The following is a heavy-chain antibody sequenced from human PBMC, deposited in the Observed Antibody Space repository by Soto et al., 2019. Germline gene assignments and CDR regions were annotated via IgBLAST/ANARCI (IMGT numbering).Heavy chain of an antibody. CDR3: ARERCSGGSCHKSFDY. CDR1: GGSISSYY. Sequence: SETLSLTCTVSGGSISSYYWSWIRQPPGKGLEWIGYIYYSRSTNYNPSLKSRVTISVDTSKNQFSLKLSSVTAADTAVYYCARERCSGGSCHKSFDYWGQGTLVTVSS. CDR2: IYYSRST. J-gene: IGHJ4*02. V-gene: IGHV4-59*01. D-gene: IGHD2-15*01.